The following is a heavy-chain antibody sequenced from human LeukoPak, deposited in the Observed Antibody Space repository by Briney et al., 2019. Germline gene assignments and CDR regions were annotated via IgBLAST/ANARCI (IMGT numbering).Heavy chain of an antibody. J-gene: IGHJ6*03. CDR3: ARNLDYYGSGSYYGYYYYMDV. V-gene: IGHV1-69*06. D-gene: IGHD3-10*01. CDR2: IIPIFGTA. CDR1: GGTFSSYA. Sequence: ASVKVSCKASGGTFSSYAISWVRQAPGQGLEWMGGIIPIFGTANYAQKFQGRVTITADKSTSTAYMELSSLRSEDTAVYYCARNLDYYGSGSYYGYYYYMDVWGKGTTVTVSS.